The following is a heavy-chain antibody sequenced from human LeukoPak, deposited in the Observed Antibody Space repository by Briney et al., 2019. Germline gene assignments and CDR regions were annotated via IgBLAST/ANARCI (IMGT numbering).Heavy chain of an antibody. V-gene: IGHV4-30-4*01. CDR1: GGSISSGDYY. J-gene: IGHJ4*02. Sequence: SETLSLTCTVSGGSISSGDYYWSWIRQPPGKGLEWIGYIYYSGSTYYNPSLKSRVTISVDTSKNQFSLKLSSVTAADTAVYYCARGGGRGSYSNDDATEITDIDYWGQGTLVTVSS. CDR3: ARGGGRGSYSNDDATEITDIDY. D-gene: IGHD1-26*01. CDR2: IYYSGST.